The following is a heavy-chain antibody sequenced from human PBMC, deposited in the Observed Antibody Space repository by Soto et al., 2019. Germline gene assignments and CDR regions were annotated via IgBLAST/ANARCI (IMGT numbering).Heavy chain of an antibody. CDR2: INAGNGNT. J-gene: IGHJ5*02. D-gene: IGHD6-6*01. V-gene: IGHV1-3*01. CDR1: GYSFCGYG. CDR3: ARAPIAARGWFDP. Sequence: GASVKVSCKASGYSFCGYGIHWVRQAPGQRLEWMGWINAGNGNTKYSQKFQGRVTITRDTSASTAYMELSSLRSEDTAVYYCARAPIAARGWFDPWGQGTLVTVSS.